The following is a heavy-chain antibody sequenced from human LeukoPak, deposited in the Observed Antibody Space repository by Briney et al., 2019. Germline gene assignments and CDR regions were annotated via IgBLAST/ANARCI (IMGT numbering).Heavy chain of an antibody. Sequence: SQTLSLTCTVSSGSISSGRYYWSWIRQPAGKGLEWIGRIDISGSTYYNPSLKSRVTISVDTSKNQFSLKLNSVTAADTAVYYCARGKLELTILDYWGQGALVTVSS. CDR2: IDISGST. V-gene: IGHV4-61*02. CDR3: ARGKLELTILDY. D-gene: IGHD1-7*01. J-gene: IGHJ4*02. CDR1: SGSISSGRYY.